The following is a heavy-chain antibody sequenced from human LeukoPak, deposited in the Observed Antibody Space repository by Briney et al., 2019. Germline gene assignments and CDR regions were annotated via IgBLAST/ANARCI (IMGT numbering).Heavy chain of an antibody. Sequence: PGGSLRLSCAASEFTFSSYNMNWVRQAPGKGLEWVSFISSSSSYIYYADSVKGRFTISRDNAKNSLYLQMNSLRAEDTAVYYCARASYNWNYKGAFDIWGQGTMVTVSS. CDR3: ARASYNWNYKGAFDI. V-gene: IGHV3-21*01. CDR1: EFTFSSYN. J-gene: IGHJ3*02. CDR2: ISSSSSYI. D-gene: IGHD1-7*01.